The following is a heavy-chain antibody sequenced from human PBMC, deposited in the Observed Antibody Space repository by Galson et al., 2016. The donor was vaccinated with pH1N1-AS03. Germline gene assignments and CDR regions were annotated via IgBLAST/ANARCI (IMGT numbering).Heavy chain of an antibody. CDR2: MNPDSGNT. J-gene: IGHJ5*02. CDR1: GYTFTTYD. CDR3: ARGVLDCSGPACSGTLRFDP. Sequence: SVKVSCKASGYTFTTYDINWVRQAPGQGLEWMGWMNPDSGNTGYAPSFQGRVTITRDTSISTAYMDLTSLRSEDTAVYYCARGVLDCSGPACSGTLRFDPWCQGTLVTVSS. V-gene: IGHV1-8*03. D-gene: IGHD2-15*01.